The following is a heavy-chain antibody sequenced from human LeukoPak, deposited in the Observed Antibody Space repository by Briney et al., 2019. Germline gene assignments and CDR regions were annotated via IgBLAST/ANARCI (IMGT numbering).Heavy chain of an antibody. CDR2: ISTSSGYI. J-gene: IGHJ3*02. Sequence: GGSLRLSCAASGFAFSSYSMNWVRQAPGKGLEWVSSISTSSGYIYYADSVKGRFIISRHNAKNSLYLQMNSLRAEDTAVYSCARGHIAVAAHDDAFDIWGQGTMVTVSS. CDR1: GFAFSSYS. V-gene: IGHV3-21*01. D-gene: IGHD6-19*01. CDR3: ARGHIAVAAHDDAFDI.